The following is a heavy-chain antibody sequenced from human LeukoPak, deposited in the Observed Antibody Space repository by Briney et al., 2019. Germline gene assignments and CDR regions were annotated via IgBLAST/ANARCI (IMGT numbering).Heavy chain of an antibody. J-gene: IGHJ6*03. CDR2: TYYRSKWYN. CDR1: GDSVSSNSAA. D-gene: IGHD2-2*01. V-gene: IGHV6-1*01. CDR3: AREGPLDIVVVPAVPSGTHYYYYYYYMDV. Sequence: SQTLSLTCAISGDSVSSNSAAWNWIRQSPSRGLEWLGRTYYRSKWYNDYAVSVKSRITINPDTSKNQFSLKLSSVTAADTAVYYCAREGPLDIVVVPAVPSGTHYYYYYYYMDVWGKGTTVTISS.